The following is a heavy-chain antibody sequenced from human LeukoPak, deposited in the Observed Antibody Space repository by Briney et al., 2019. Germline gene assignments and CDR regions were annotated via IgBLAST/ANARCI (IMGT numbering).Heavy chain of an antibody. CDR1: GFTFSSYS. D-gene: IGHD2-15*01. Sequence: GGSLRLSCAASGFTFSSYSMNWVRQAPGKGLEWVSYISSSSSTIYYADSVKGRFTISRDNAKNSLYLQMNSLRAEDTAVYYCARGRGRDCSGGSCYSFLWFDPWGQGTLATVSS. CDR2: ISSSSSTI. V-gene: IGHV3-48*01. J-gene: IGHJ5*02. CDR3: ARGRGRDCSGGSCYSFLWFDP.